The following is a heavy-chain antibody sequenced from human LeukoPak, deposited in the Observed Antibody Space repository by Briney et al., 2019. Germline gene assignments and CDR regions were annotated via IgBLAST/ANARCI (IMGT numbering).Heavy chain of an antibody. CDR2: IYYTGNT. J-gene: IGHJ4*02. D-gene: IGHD3/OR15-3a*01. V-gene: IGHV4-39*01. CDR3: ARQTGSGLFILP. CDR1: GVSISSSNSY. Sequence: SETLSLTCSVSGVSISSSNSYWGWIRQPPGKGLEWIGSIYYTGNTYYNASLKSQVSISIDMSKNQFSLKTTSVTAADTGVYYCARQTGSGLFILPGGQGTLVTVSS.